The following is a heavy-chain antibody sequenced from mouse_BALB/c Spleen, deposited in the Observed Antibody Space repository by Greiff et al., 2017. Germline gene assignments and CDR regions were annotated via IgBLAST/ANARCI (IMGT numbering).Heavy chain of an antibody. Sequence: VQLQQSGPELVKPGASVKISCKASGYSFTGYFMNWVMQSHGKSLEWIGRINPYNGDTFYNQKFKGKATLTVDKSSSTAHMELRSLASEDSAVYYCARSTTVYAMDYWGQGTSVTVSS. J-gene: IGHJ4*01. CDR2: INPYNGDT. D-gene: IGHD2-13*01. CDR3: ARSTTVYAMDY. V-gene: IGHV1-20*02. CDR1: GYSFTGYF.